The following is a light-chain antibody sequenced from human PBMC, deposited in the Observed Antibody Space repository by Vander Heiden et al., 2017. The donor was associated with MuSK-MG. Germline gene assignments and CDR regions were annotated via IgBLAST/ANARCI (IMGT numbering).Light chain of an antibody. CDR1: RSLLHSNGYNY. CDR3: RQALETPGT. Sequence: DIVMTQSPLSLPVTPGEPASISCRSSRSLLHSNGYNYLDWYLQKPGQPPQLLIYLGSNRASGVPDRFSGSGSGTDFTLKISRVDAEDVGVYYCRQALETPGTFGQGTKVEIK. CDR2: LGS. J-gene: IGKJ1*01. V-gene: IGKV2-28*01.